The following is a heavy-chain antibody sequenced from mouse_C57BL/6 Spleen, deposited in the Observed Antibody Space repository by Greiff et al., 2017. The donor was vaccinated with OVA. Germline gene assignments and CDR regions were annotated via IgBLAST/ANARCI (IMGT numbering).Heavy chain of an antibody. CDR1: GFTFSSYA. CDR3: ARGGSTVVATGPFAY. D-gene: IGHD1-1*01. V-gene: IGHV5-4*01. Sequence: EVQLVESGGGLVKPGGSLKLSCAASGFTFSSYAMSWVRQTPEKRLEWVATISDGGSYTYYPDNVKGRFTISRDNAKNNLYLQMSHLKSEDTAMYYCARGGSTVVATGPFAYWGQGTLVTVSA. J-gene: IGHJ3*01. CDR2: ISDGGSYT.